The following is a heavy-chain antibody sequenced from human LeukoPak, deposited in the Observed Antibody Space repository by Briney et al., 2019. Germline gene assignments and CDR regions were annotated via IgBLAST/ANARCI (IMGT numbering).Heavy chain of an antibody. CDR3: ARDPTVTNFHDAFDI. V-gene: IGHV3-7*05. Sequence: PGPSLRPSCAASGFTFSRYEMNWVRHAPGKGLEWVVTIKRDGSQNKYVESVKGRFTISRDNAKNSLYLQMTSLRPEDTAVYYCARDPTVTNFHDAFDIWGQGTMVTVSS. CDR2: IKRDGSQN. J-gene: IGHJ3*02. CDR1: GFTFSRYE. D-gene: IGHD4-17*01.